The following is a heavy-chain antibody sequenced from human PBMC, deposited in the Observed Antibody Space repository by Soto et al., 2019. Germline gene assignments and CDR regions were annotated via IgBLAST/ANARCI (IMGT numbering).Heavy chain of an antibody. CDR2: IIPIFGTA. Sequence: WASVKVSCKASGGTFSSYAISWVRQAPGQGLEWMGGIIPIFGTANYAQKFQGRVTITADESTSTAYMELSSLRSEDTAVYYCARGTLDTAMVMPHYGMDVWGQGTTVTVS. CDR3: ARGTLDTAMVMPHYGMDV. J-gene: IGHJ6*02. CDR1: GGTFSSYA. D-gene: IGHD5-18*01. V-gene: IGHV1-69*13.